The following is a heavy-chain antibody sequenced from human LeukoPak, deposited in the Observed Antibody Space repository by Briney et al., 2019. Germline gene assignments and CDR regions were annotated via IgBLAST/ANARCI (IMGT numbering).Heavy chain of an antibody. V-gene: IGHV3-48*03. CDR1: GFTFSSYE. CDR3: ATARQWLVPFDY. CDR2: ISSSGSTI. J-gene: IGHJ4*02. Sequence: PGGSLRLSCAASGFTFSSYEMNWVRQAPGKGQEWVSYISSSGSTIYYADSVKGRFTISRDNAKNSRYLQMNSLRAEDTAVYYCATARQWLVPFDYWGQGTLVTVSS. D-gene: IGHD6-19*01.